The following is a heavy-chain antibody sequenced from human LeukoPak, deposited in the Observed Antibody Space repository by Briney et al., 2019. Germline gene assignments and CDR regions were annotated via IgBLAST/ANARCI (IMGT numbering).Heavy chain of an antibody. V-gene: IGHV4-59*01. CDR3: ARDQGIIAVAGSAYYYGMDV. CDR1: GGSISSYY. CDR2: IYYSGST. J-gene: IGHJ6*02. D-gene: IGHD6-19*01. Sequence: SETLSLTCTISGGSISSYYWSWIRQSPGKGLEWIGYIYYSGSTNYNPSLKSRVTISVDTSMNQFSLKLSSVTAADTAVYYCARDQGIIAVAGSAYYYGMDVWGQGTTVTVSS.